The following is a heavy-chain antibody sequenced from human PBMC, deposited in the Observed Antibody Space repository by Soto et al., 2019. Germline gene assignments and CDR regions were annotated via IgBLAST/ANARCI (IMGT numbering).Heavy chain of an antibody. D-gene: IGHD3-9*01. V-gene: IGHV3-33*01. Sequence: GGSLRLSCAASGFTFSSYGMHWVRQAPGKGLEWVAVIWYDGSNKYYADSVKGRFTISRDNSKNTLYLQMNSLRAEDTAVYYCARGWGGDILTGSDYWGQGTLVTVSS. CDR1: GFTFSSYG. CDR2: IWYDGSNK. J-gene: IGHJ4*02. CDR3: ARGWGGDILTGSDY.